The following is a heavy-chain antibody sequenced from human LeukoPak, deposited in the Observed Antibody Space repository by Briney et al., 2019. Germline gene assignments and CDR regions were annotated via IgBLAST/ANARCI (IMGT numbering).Heavy chain of an antibody. Sequence: SETLSLTCTVSGGSISSSSYYWGWIRRPPGKGLEWIGSIYYSGSAYYNPSLKSRVTISVDTSKSQVSLKLSSVTAADTAVYYCASWLWKHDYWGQGTLVTVSS. CDR2: IYYSGSA. CDR1: GGSISSSSYY. CDR3: ASWLWKHDY. D-gene: IGHD5-18*01. V-gene: IGHV4-39*01. J-gene: IGHJ4*02.